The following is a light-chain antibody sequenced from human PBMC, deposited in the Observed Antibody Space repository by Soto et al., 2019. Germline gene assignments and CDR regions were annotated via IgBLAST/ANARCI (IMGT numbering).Light chain of an antibody. CDR3: QKYGRSPGT. CDR1: QSVSSSY. V-gene: IGKV3-20*01. CDR2: GAS. Sequence: EIVLTQSPGTLSLSPGERATLSCRASQSVSSSYLAWYQQKPGPATRLLIYGASSRATGIPDWFSGSGSATDFTITISRLEPEDFAVYYWQKYGRSPGTFGQGTKVEIK. J-gene: IGKJ1*01.